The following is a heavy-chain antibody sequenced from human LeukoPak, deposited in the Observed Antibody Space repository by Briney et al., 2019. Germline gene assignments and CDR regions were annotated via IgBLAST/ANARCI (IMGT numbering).Heavy chain of an antibody. CDR3: ARAWYFDL. Sequence: SETLSLTCAVYGGSFSGYYWSWIRQPPGKGLEWIGEINHSGSTNYNPSLKSRVTISVDTSKNQFSPKLGSVTAADTAVYYCARAWYFDLWGRGTLVTVSS. J-gene: IGHJ2*01. CDR2: INHSGST. V-gene: IGHV4-34*01. CDR1: GGSFSGYY.